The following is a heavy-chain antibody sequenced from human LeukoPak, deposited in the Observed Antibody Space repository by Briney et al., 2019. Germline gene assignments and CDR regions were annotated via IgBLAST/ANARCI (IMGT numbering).Heavy chain of an antibody. CDR3: AKAVDSGGWLYERGADH. V-gene: IGHV3-74*01. CDR1: GFSFSGHW. CDR2: ISPTGSTT. Sequence: PGGSLRLSCTASGFSFSGHWMHWARQLPGKGLVWVSRISPTGSTTSYADSVKGRFTVSRDNAKNTLYLQVNNLRAEDTAVYYCAKAVDSGGWLYERGADHWGQGILVTVSS. J-gene: IGHJ4*02. D-gene: IGHD6-19*01.